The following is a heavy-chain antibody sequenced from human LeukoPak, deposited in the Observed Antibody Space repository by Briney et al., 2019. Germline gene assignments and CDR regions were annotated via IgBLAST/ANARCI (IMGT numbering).Heavy chain of an antibody. V-gene: IGHV3-30-3*01. Sequence: PGGSLRLSCAASGLTFSTYTMHWVRQAPDKGLEWVAVISFDGNYKFYADSVKGRFTISRDDSNNTVHLQMNSLRPDDSALYYCAREDNPLWFDPWGQGTLVTVSS. J-gene: IGHJ5*02. CDR2: ISFDGNYK. D-gene: IGHD1-1*01. CDR3: AREDNPLWFDP. CDR1: GLTFSTYT.